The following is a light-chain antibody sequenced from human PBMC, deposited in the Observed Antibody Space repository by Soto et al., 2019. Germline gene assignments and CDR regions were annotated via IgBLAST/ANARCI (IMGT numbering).Light chain of an antibody. CDR1: QSVSSK. CDR3: QQYNNWPPIT. Sequence: ETVMTQSPAPLSVSPAERATLSCRASQSVSSKLAWYQQKPGQAPRLLIYGASTRATGIPARFSGSGSGTEFTLTISSLQSEDFAVYYCQQYNNWPPITFGQGTRLEI. V-gene: IGKV3D-15*01. CDR2: GAS. J-gene: IGKJ5*01.